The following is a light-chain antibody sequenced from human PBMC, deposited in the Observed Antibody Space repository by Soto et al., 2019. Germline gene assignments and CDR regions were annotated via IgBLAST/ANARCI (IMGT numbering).Light chain of an antibody. CDR3: QQYGSLPT. V-gene: IGKV3-20*01. CDR1: QSVRSTY. J-gene: IGKJ5*01. CDR2: GVS. Sequence: IVLTQSPGTLSLSPGERATLSCRASQSVRSTYLAWYQQKPGQAPRILIYGVSSRATDIPDRFSGSGSGTDFTLTISRLEPEDFAVYYCQQYGSLPTFGQGTLLEIK.